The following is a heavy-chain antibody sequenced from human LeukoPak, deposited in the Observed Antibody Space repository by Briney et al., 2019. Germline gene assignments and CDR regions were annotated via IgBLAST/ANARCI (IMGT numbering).Heavy chain of an antibody. D-gene: IGHD3-10*01. J-gene: IGHJ6*04. Sequence: GESLKISCKCSGYSFTSYWISWVRQMPGKGLEWMGRIDPSDSYTNYSPSFQGHVTISADKSISTAYLQWSSLKASDTAMYYCASSTYYYGSGSYYRDYYYYYGMDVWGKGTTVTVSS. CDR3: ASSTYYYGSGSYYRDYYYYYGMDV. CDR1: GYSFTSYW. V-gene: IGHV5-10-1*01. CDR2: IDPSDSYT.